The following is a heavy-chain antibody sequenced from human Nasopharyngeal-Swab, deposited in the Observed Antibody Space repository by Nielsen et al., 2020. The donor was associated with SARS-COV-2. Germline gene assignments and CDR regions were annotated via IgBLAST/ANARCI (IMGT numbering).Heavy chain of an antibody. J-gene: IGHJ3*02. CDR2: ISWNSGSI. D-gene: IGHD5-18*01. V-gene: IGHV3-9*01. CDR1: GFTFDDYA. CDR3: AKATAVGDAFDI. Sequence: SLKISCAASGFTFDDYAMHWVRQAPGKGLEWVSGISWNSGSIGYADSVKGRFTISRDNAKNSLYLQMNGLRAEDTALYYCAKATAVGDAFDIWGQGTMVTVSS.